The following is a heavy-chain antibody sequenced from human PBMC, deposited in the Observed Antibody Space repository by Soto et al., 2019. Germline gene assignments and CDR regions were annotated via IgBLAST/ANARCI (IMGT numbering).Heavy chain of an antibody. CDR3: ARFSCISSSCYETGGYFDY. CDR1: GYTFADYG. Sequence: QVHLVQSGVEVKKPGASVKVSCKTSGYTFADYGINWVRQAPGQGLEWMGWINPYNRNTKYVQSLQGRVTLTTDTSASTAYMELRSLRSDDTAVYYCARFSCISSSCYETGGYFDYWGQGTPVTVSS. J-gene: IGHJ4*02. D-gene: IGHD2-2*01. CDR2: INPYNRNT. V-gene: IGHV1-18*01.